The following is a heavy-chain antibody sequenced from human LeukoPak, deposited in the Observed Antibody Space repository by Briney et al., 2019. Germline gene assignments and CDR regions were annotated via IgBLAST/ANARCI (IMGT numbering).Heavy chain of an antibody. D-gene: IGHD5-12*01. J-gene: IGHJ4*02. CDR1: GGSIISYF. CDR2: IFDSGTTNYNPST. V-gene: IGHV4-59*01. Sequence: SETLSLTCTVSGGSIISYFWSWIRQPPGKGPECIGYIFDSGTTNYNPSTNYNPSLNSRVTVSLDTSKNHFSLKLSSVTAADTAVYFCARGGVTTIAQYDYWGQGILVTVSS. CDR3: ARGGVTTIAQYDY.